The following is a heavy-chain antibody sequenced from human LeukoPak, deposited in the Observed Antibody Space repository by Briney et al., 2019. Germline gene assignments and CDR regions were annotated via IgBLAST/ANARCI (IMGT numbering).Heavy chain of an antibody. CDR1: GGSISSYY. Sequence: PSETLSLTCTVSGGSISSYYWSWIRQPPGKGLEWIGYIYYSGSTNYNPSLKSRVTISVDTSKNQFSLNLTSVTAADTAVYFCARDKIVRAAHDAFDIWGQGTMVTVSS. V-gene: IGHV4-59*12. CDR2: IYYSGST. J-gene: IGHJ3*02. CDR3: ARDKIVRAAHDAFDI. D-gene: IGHD3-10*01.